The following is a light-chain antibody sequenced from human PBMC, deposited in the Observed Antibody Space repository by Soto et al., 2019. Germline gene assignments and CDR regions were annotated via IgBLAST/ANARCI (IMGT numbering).Light chain of an antibody. J-gene: IGLJ2*01. Sequence: QSALTQPASVSGSPGQSITISCTGTSSDVGGYNYVSWYQQHPGKAPKLIIYEASNRPSGVSSRFSGSKSGNTASLTISGLQAEDEADYYCSSYTSSSTLVVFGGGTKVTVL. CDR3: SSYTSSSTLVV. V-gene: IGLV2-14*01. CDR1: SSDVGGYNY. CDR2: EAS.